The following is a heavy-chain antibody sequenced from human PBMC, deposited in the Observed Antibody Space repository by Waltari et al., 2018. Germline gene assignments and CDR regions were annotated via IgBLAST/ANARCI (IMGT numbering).Heavy chain of an antibody. D-gene: IGHD1-26*01. CDR2: IISRSSYI. Sequence: EVQLVESGGGLVKPGGSLRLSCAASGFTFSSYSMNWVRQAPGKGLEWVSSIISRSSYIYYADSGKGRFTIAIDNAKNSLYLQMNSLRAEDTAVYYCARDRYSGSYLFDYWGQGTLVTVSS. CDR1: GFTFSSYS. V-gene: IGHV3-21*01. CDR3: ARDRYSGSYLFDY. J-gene: IGHJ4*02.